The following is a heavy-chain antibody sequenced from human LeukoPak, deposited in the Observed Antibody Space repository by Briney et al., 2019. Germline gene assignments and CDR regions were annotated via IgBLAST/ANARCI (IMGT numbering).Heavy chain of an antibody. J-gene: IGHJ4*02. Sequence: SETLSLTCTVSGGSISSYYWSWIRQPPGKGLEWIGHIYYSGSTNYNPSLKSRVTISVDTSKNQLSLKLRSVTAADTAVYYCARGGRDGYTLYPLDYWGQGTLVTVSS. CDR3: ARGGRDGYTLYPLDY. CDR1: GGSISSYY. V-gene: IGHV4-59*08. CDR2: IYYSGST. D-gene: IGHD5-24*01.